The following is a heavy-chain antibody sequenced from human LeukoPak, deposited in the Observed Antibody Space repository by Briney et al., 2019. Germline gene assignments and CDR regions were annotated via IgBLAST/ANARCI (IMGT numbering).Heavy chain of an antibody. CDR2: ISGSGGST. CDR3: AKDSQDYGDYINWFDP. D-gene: IGHD4-17*01. J-gene: IGHJ5*02. CDR1: GFTFSSYA. Sequence: GRSLRLSCAASGFTFSSYAMSWVRQAPGKGLEWVSAISGSGGSTYYADSVKGRFTISRDNSKNTLYLQMNSLRAEDTAVYYCAKDSQDYGDYINWFDPWGQGTLVTVSS. V-gene: IGHV3-23*01.